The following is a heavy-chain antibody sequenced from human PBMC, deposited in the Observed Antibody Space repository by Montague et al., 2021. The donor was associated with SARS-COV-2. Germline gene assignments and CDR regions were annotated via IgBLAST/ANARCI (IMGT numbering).Heavy chain of an antibody. CDR2: ISSDGSRR. CDR1: GFTFSSYW. D-gene: IGHD3-22*01. J-gene: IGHJ4*02. CDR3: ARDGEIVAVEYYFDS. V-gene: IGHV3-74*01. Sequence: SRRLSLSASGFTFSSYWMYWVRQAPGKGLVWVSHISSDGSRRRYADSVKGRFTISRDNAKNTLYLQMNSLRAEDTAVYYCARDGEIVAVEYYFDSWGQGTLVTASS.